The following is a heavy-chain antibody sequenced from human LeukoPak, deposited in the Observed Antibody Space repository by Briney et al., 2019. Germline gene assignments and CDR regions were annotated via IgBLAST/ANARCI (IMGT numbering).Heavy chain of an antibody. CDR3: ARKMTGYSYYFDY. Sequence: ASVKVSFKASGYTFIDYYMHWVRQAPGQGLEWMGVINPRGGSTTYAQRFQGRVTMTRDTSTRTLYMELSSLRSDDTAVYYCARKMTGYSYYFDYWGQGTLVTVAS. J-gene: IGHJ4*02. D-gene: IGHD2-15*01. CDR2: INPRGGST. CDR1: GYTFIDYY. V-gene: IGHV1-46*01.